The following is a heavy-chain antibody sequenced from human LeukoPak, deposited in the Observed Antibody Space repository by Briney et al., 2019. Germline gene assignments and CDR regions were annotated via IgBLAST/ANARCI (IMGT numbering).Heavy chain of an antibody. CDR1: GFTFSIHW. D-gene: IGHD5-12*01. CDR2: IKADGSEK. Sequence: PGGSLRLSCAASGFTFSIHWMTWVRQAPGKGLEWVANIKADGSEKSYVDSVKGRFTISRDSAENSLYLHMNNLRAEDTALYYCVTGIGYSGHGWWGHGTLVTVSS. J-gene: IGHJ4*01. CDR3: VTGIGYSGHGW. V-gene: IGHV3-7*01.